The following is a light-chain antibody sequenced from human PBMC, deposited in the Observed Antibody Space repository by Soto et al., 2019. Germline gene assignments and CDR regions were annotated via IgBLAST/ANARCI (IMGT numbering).Light chain of an antibody. Sequence: ESGVPRAPGTLTLSRGEGATLSCRAVQGVSNNYLAWYQQKPGQAPRLLIYGASNRAAGIPDRFSGSGSGTDFTLTISRLEREDFAVYYGQQYGSSGTFGQGTKVDI. J-gene: IGKJ1*01. V-gene: IGKV3-20*01. CDR3: QQYGSSGT. CDR1: QGVSNNY. CDR2: GAS.